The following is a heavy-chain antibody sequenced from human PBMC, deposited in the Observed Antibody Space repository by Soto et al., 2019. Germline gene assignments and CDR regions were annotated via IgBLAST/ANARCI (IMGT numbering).Heavy chain of an antibody. D-gene: IGHD2-21*01. CDR2: VSVYSGHT. Sequence: AASVKVSCKTSGYTFTNYDIAWLRQAPGQGLEWMGWVSVYSGHTNYAQNLQGRIIITTDTSKSTAYLDLMSLTTDDTAVYFCARGDAVVVPARFDPWG. J-gene: IGHJ5*02. V-gene: IGHV1-18*01. CDR1: GYTFTNYD. CDR3: ARGDAVVVPARFDP.